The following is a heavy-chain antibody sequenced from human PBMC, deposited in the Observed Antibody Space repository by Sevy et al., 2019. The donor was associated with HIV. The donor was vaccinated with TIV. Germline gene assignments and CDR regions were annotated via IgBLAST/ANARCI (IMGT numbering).Heavy chain of an antibody. CDR3: TRDPGTYRSGI. V-gene: IGHV3-49*03. CDR2: IRSKAYGGTT. D-gene: IGHD6-25*01. J-gene: IGHJ3*02. CDR1: GFTFGDYA. Sequence: GGSLRLSCTASGFTFGDYAMSWFRQAPGKGLEWVGFIRSKAYGGTTEYAVSVKGRFTISRDDSKSIAHLQMNSLKTEDTAVYYCTRDPGTYRSGIWGQGTMVTVSS.